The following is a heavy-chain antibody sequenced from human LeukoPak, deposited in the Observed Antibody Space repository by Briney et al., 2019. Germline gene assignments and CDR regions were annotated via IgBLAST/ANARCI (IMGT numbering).Heavy chain of an antibody. Sequence: SETLSLTCAVYGGSFSGYYWSWIGQPPGKGLEWIGEINHSGSTNYNPSLKSRVTISVDTSKNQFSLKLSSVTAADTAVYYCARGNIVVVPAAMGGIYYYYMDVWGKGTTVTVSS. V-gene: IGHV4-34*01. D-gene: IGHD2-2*01. CDR3: ARGNIVVVPAAMGGIYYYYMDV. CDR1: GGSFSGYY. CDR2: INHSGST. J-gene: IGHJ6*03.